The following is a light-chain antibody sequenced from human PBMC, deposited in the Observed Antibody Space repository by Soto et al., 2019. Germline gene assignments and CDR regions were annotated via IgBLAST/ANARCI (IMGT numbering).Light chain of an antibody. CDR3: SSYTSTNSWV. CDR2: DVS. J-gene: IGLJ3*02. V-gene: IGLV2-14*01. CDR1: SSDVGGYNY. Sequence: QSVLTQSASVSGSPGQSITISCTGTSSDVGGYNYVSWYQQHPGKAPKLIIYDVSNRPSGVSTRFSGSKSGNTASLTISGXQAEXEADYSCSSYTSTNSWVFGGGTKVTVL.